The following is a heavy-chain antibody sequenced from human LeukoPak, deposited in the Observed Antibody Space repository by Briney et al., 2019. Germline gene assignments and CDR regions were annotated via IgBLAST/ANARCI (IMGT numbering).Heavy chain of an antibody. V-gene: IGHV3-7*01. CDR2: IKQDGSEK. Sequence: GGSLRLSCAASGFTFSSYWMSWVRQAPGKGLEWVANIKQDGSEKYNVDSVKGRFIISRDNAKNSLYLQMNSLTTEDTAVYYCARNYSPFDYWGQGTLVTVSS. CDR1: GFTFSSYW. CDR3: ARNYSPFDY. J-gene: IGHJ4*02. D-gene: IGHD3-10*01.